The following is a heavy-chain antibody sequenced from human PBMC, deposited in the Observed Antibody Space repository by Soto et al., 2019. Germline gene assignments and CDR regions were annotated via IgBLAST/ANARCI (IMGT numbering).Heavy chain of an antibody. CDR1: GGSISSSSYY. V-gene: IGHV4-39*01. CDR2: IYYSGST. Sequence: QLQLQESGPGLVKPSETLSLTCTVSGGSISSSSYYWGWIRQPPGKGLEWIGSIYYSGSTYYNPSLKSRVTISVDTSKNQFSLKLSSVTAADTAVYYCARHPDRATKDYWGQGTLVTVSS. J-gene: IGHJ4*02. D-gene: IGHD1-26*01. CDR3: ARHPDRATKDY.